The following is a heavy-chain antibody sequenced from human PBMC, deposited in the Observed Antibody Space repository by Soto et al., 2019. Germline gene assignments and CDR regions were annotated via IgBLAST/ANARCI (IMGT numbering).Heavy chain of an antibody. Sequence: QMQLVQSGPEVKKPGTSVKVSCKASGFTFPSSAVQWVRQARGQRLEWIARIVVGSGNTNYEQKLQERLTISRDMSTNTAYMELSSLRSEDTAVYYCAAVPYYYDTSGTYFDYWGQGTLVTVSS. CDR2: IVVGSGNT. CDR1: GFTFPSSA. CDR3: AAVPYYYDTSGTYFDY. J-gene: IGHJ4*02. D-gene: IGHD3-22*01. V-gene: IGHV1-58*01.